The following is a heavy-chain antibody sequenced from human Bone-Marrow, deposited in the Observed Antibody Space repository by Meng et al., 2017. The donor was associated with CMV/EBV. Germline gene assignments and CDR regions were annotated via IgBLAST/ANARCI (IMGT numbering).Heavy chain of an antibody. V-gene: IGHV4-34*01. J-gene: IGHJ6*02. Sequence: SETLSLTCAVYGGSFSGYYWSWIRQPPGKGLEWIGEINHSGSTNYNPSLKSRVTISVDTSKNQFSLKLSSVTAADTAVYYCARDLTVTGTILLRYGRRGGMDVWGQETTVTVSS. CDR1: GGSFSGYY. CDR2: INHSGST. D-gene: IGHD4-17*01. CDR3: ARDLTVTGTILLRYGRRGGMDV.